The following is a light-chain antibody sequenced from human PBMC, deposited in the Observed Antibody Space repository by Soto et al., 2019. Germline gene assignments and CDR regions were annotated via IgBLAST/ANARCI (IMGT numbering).Light chain of an antibody. CDR3: QQYGSSSWT. CDR1: QRFSRGY. Sequence: EMGWTQSPAPLSFSPGERATPSSRAGQRFSRGYFACNQQRFGQAPRLLIYGASSRATGIPDRFSGSGSGTDFTLTISRLEPEDFAVYYCQQYGSSSWTFGQGTKVEIK. V-gene: IGKV3-20*01. J-gene: IGKJ1*01. CDR2: GAS.